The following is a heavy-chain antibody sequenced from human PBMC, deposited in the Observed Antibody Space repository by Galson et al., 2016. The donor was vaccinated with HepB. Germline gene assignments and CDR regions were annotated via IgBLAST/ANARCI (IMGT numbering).Heavy chain of an antibody. V-gene: IGHV3-30*04. Sequence: SLRLSCAASGFTFSSYSMHWVRQAPGKGLEWVAVIAYDGRNEYFADSMKGRFTISRDNSKNTLYLQMNSLRPEDTAVYYCARERTRYGSRSDWYFDLWGRGALVTVSS. CDR3: ARERTRYGSRSDWYFDL. D-gene: IGHD5-18*01. J-gene: IGHJ2*01. CDR2: IAYDGRNE. CDR1: GFTFSSYS.